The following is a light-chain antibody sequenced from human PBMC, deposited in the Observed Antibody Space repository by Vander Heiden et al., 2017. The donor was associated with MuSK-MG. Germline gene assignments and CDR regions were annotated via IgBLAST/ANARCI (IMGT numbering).Light chain of an antibody. V-gene: IGLV2-8*01. CDR3: SSCAGGNTFEV. CDR1: SSDVGAYNY. J-gene: IGLJ2*01. CDR2: EVS. Sequence: QSALTQPPSASGSPGQSVTFSCTGTSSDVGAYNYVSWYQKHTGKAPKLLIYEVSKRPSGVPDRFSGAKSGNTASLTVSGLQAEEEADYYCSSCAGGNTFEVFGGGTKLTVL.